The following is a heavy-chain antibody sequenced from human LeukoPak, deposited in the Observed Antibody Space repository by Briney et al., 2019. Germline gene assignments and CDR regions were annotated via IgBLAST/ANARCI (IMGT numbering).Heavy chain of an antibody. CDR3: ARAKVTTVTTYVFDH. CDR2: IYYSGST. CDR1: GGSISSGDYY. Sequence: SETLSLTCTVSGGSISSGDYYWSWIRQHPGKVLEWIGYIYYSGSTYYNPSLKSRVTISLDTSKNQFSLKLSSVTAADTAVYYCARAKVTTVTTYVFDHWGQGALVTVSS. D-gene: IGHD4-17*01. J-gene: IGHJ4*02. V-gene: IGHV4-31*03.